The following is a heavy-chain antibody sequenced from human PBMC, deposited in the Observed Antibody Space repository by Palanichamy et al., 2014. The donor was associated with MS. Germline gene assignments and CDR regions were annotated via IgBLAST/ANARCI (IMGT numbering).Heavy chain of an antibody. CDR2: IYYTGTT. J-gene: IGHJ4*02. D-gene: IGHD7-27*01. CDR1: GASVRSSSYF. Sequence: QLQLQESGPRLVKPSETLSLTCTVSGASVRSSSYFWGWIRQPPGSGLEWVGSIYYTGTTDYNPSLKSRVSMSVDTSKNQFSLNLTSVTAAETAVYYCARRAHWGPFGYWGQGALVTVSS. CDR3: ARRAHWGPFGY. V-gene: IGHV4-39*01.